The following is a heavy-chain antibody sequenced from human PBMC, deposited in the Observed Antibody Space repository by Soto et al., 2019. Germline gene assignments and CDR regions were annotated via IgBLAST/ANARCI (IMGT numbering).Heavy chain of an antibody. CDR2: ISAYNGNT. CDR3: ARVSTWIQLGPADLNNFEY. J-gene: IGHJ4*02. CDR1: GYTFTSYG. V-gene: IGHV1-18*01. Sequence: QVQLVQSGAEVKKPGASVKVSCKASGYTFTSYGISWVRQAPGQGLEWMGWISAYNGNTNYAQKLQGRVTMTTDTCTSTAYMELRSLRSDDTAVYYCARVSTWIQLGPADLNNFEYWGQGTLVTVSS. D-gene: IGHD5-18*01.